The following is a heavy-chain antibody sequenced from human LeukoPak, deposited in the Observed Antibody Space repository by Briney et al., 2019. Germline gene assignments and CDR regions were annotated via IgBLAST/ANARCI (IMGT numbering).Heavy chain of an antibody. V-gene: IGHV1-18*01. CDR2: ISGYDGNT. CDR3: ARDCSTSCYWFDP. J-gene: IGHJ5*02. D-gene: IGHD2-2*01. CDR1: GYTFTTYG. Sequence: GASVKVSCKASGYTFTTYGISWVRQAPGQGLEWMGWISGYDGNTKYAQKLQGRVTMTTDTSTSTAYMELRSPRSDDTAVYYCARDCSTSCYWFDPWGQGTLVTVAS.